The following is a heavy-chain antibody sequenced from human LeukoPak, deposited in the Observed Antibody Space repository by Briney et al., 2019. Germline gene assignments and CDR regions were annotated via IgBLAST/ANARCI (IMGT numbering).Heavy chain of an antibody. J-gene: IGHJ4*02. CDR3: AKGLQLDY. Sequence: PGGSLRLSCAASGFTFSSYGMHWVRQAPGKGLEWVAVISYDGSSKYYADSVKGRFTISRDNSKNTLYLQMNSLRAEDTAVYCCAKGLQLDYWGQGTLVTVSS. V-gene: IGHV3-30*18. CDR1: GFTFSSYG. D-gene: IGHD5-18*01. CDR2: ISYDGSSK.